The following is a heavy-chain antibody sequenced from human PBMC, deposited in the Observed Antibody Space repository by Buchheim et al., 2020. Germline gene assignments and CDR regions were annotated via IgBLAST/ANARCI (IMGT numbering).Heavy chain of an antibody. CDR1: GGSISSGGYY. J-gene: IGHJ4*02. D-gene: IGHD5-18*01. Sequence: QVQLQESGPGLVKPSQTLSLTCTVSGGSISSGGYYWSWIRQHPGKGLEWIGEINHSGSTNYNPSLKSRVTISVDTSKNQFSLKLSSVTAADTAVYYCARAPAGYSYGFRANYFDYWGQGTL. CDR3: ARAPAGYSYGFRANYFDY. V-gene: IGHV4-31*03. CDR2: INHSGST.